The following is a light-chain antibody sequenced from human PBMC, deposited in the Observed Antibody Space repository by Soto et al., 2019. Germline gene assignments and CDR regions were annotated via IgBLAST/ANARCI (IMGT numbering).Light chain of an antibody. CDR3: MQALQTLGT. CDR1: QILLHSNGYNY. Sequence: IVMTQSPLSLPVTPLEPSSICFRSRQILLHSNGYNYLDWYLQKPGQSPQLLIYLGSNRASGVPDRFSGSGSGTDFTLKISRVEAEDVGVYYCMQALQTLGTFGGGTKVDIK. CDR2: LGS. V-gene: IGKV2-28*01. J-gene: IGKJ4*01.